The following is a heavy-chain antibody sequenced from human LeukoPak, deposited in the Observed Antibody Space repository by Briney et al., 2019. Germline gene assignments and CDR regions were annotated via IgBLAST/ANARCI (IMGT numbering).Heavy chain of an antibody. J-gene: IGHJ5*02. Sequence: GGSLRLSCAASGFTFSSYAMSWVRQAPGKGLEWVSAISGSGGSTYYADSVKGRFTISRDNSKNTLYLQMNSLRAEDTAVYYCAKGYSSGWYGSDWFDPWGQGTLVTVSS. CDR3: AKGYSSGWYGSDWFDP. D-gene: IGHD6-19*01. CDR2: ISGSGGST. V-gene: IGHV3-23*01. CDR1: GFTFSSYA.